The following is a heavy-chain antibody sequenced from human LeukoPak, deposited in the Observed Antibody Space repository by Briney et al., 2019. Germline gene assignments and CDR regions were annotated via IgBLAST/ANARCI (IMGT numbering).Heavy chain of an antibody. V-gene: IGHV4-59*08. CDR1: DGSISNYY. D-gene: IGHD6-19*01. J-gene: IGHJ5*02. CDR3: ARNSAVATSRSWFDP. CDR2: AYYSGST. Sequence: KPSETLSLTCSVFDGSISNYYWSWIRQPPGKGLECIGYAYYSGSTTYNPSLESRVTISVDTSKNQFSLKLTAVTAADTTVYYCARNSAVATSRSWFDPWGQGTLVTVSS.